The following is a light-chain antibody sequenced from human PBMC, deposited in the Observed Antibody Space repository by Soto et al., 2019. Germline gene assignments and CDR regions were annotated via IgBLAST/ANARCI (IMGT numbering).Light chain of an antibody. J-gene: IGKJ1*01. CDR1: QDISSR. Sequence: DIQMTQSPSSVSASMGDRVTIACRASQDISSRLAWYQQKPGKAPKLLISGASSLQSGVPSRFSGSASGADFTLTISSLQPEDFATYYCQQAHSFPWTFGQGTKLEIK. V-gene: IGKV1-12*01. CDR2: GAS. CDR3: QQAHSFPWT.